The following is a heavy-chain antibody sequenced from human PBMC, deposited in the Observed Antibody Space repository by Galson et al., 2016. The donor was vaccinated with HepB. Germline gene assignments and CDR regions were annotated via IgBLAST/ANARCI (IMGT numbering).Heavy chain of an antibody. CDR1: GFRFTTYA. CDR2: ISGSAEST. V-gene: IGHV3-23*01. Sequence: SLRLSCAASGFRFTTYAMSWVRQAPGKGLEWVSGISGSAESTRYADSGQGRFTISRDNSKTMVYLQLNTLRAEDTAVYYWAKAASPFSGDFVYVFGYWGQGALVTVSS. D-gene: IGHD4-17*01. CDR3: AKAASPFSGDFVYVFGY. J-gene: IGHJ4*02.